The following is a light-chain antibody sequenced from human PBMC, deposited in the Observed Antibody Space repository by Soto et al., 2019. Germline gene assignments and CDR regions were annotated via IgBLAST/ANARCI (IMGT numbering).Light chain of an antibody. V-gene: IGLV2-14*03. CDR2: DVS. CDR3: SSYTSSSTEV. CDR1: SSDIGRYNY. Sequence: QSALTQPASVSGSPGQSITISCTGTSSDIGRYNYVSWFQQHPGKAPKLMIYDVSDRPSGVSDRFYGSKSGNTASLTISGLQAEDEADYYCSSYTSSSTEVFGGGTKVTVL. J-gene: IGLJ3*02.